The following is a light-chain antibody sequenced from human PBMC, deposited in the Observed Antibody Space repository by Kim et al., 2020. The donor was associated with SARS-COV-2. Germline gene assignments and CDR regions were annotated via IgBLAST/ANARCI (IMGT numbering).Light chain of an antibody. CDR2: EDD. Sequence: GKTVTIACTRSRGSIDDNYVQWYQQRPGGVPTTVIYEDDQRPSGVSDRFSGSIDNSSNSAALTISGLKTEDEADYYCQSYNRSNVVFGGGTQLTDL. V-gene: IGLV6-57*03. J-gene: IGLJ2*01. CDR3: QSYNRSNVV. CDR1: RGSIDDNY.